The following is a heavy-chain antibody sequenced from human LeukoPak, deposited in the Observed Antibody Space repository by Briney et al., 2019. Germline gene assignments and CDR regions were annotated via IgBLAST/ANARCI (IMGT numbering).Heavy chain of an antibody. CDR3: ARDLYCSSTSCYTASFDP. CDR1: GYTFTSYG. CDR2: ISAYNGNT. Sequence: GASVKVSCKASGYTFTSYGISWVRQAPGQGLEWMGWISAYNGNTNYAQKLQGRVTMTTDTSTSTAYMELRSLRSDDTAVYYCARDLYCSSTSCYTASFDPWGQGTLVTVSS. J-gene: IGHJ5*02. D-gene: IGHD2-2*02. V-gene: IGHV1-18*01.